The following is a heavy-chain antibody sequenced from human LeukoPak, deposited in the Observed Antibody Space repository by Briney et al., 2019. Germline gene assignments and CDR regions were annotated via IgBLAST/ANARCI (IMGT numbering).Heavy chain of an antibody. J-gene: IGHJ6*03. CDR2: IYYSGSS. Sequence: SETLSLTCSVSGGSISSSSSYWGWIRQPPGKGLEWIGSIYYSGSSFDNPALKSRVTISVDTSKNQFSLRLSSVTAADTAVYYCAGTAGYYYYMDVWGKGTTVTVSS. V-gene: IGHV4-39*07. CDR3: AGTAGYYYYMDV. CDR1: GGSISSSSSY.